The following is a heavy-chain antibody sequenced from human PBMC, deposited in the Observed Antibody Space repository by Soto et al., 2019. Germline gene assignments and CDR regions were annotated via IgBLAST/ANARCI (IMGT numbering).Heavy chain of an antibody. CDR3: ARLGYYDRSGYFLFDY. V-gene: IGHV4-39*01. D-gene: IGHD3-22*01. CDR2: RYYSGST. CDR1: GGSISSSSYY. Sequence: QLQLQESGPGLVKPSETLSLTCTVSGGSISSSSYYWGWIRQPPGKGLECIGRRYYSGSTYYNPSLKSRVTISVDTSKNQFSLQLSSVTAADTAVYYCARLGYYDRSGYFLFDYWGQGTLVTVSS. J-gene: IGHJ4*02.